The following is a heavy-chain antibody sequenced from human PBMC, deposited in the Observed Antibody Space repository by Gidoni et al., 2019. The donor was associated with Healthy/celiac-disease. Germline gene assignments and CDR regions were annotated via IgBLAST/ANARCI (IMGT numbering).Heavy chain of an antibody. CDR2: IGTAGDT. V-gene: IGHV3-13*01. D-gene: IGHD1-26*01. Sequence: EVQLVESGGGLVQSGGSLGLSCSASGFTFSSYDMHWVRQPTGKGLEWVSAIGTAGDTYYPGSVKGRFTISRENAKNSLYLQMNSLRAGDTAVYYCAREISGSYGAFDIWGQGTMVTVSS. J-gene: IGHJ3*02. CDR1: GFTFSSYD. CDR3: AREISGSYGAFDI.